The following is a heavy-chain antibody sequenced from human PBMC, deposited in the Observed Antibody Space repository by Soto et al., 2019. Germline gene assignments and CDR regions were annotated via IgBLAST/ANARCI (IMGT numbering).Heavy chain of an antibody. Sequence: QVQLVQSGAEVKKPGSSVKVSCKASGGTFSSYAISWVRQAPGQGLEWMGGIIPIFGTANYAQKFQGRVTITADESTSTSYMELSSLRSEDTAVYYCARDDGDYSYYYYCCGMDVWGQGTTVTVSS. J-gene: IGHJ6*02. CDR3: ARDDGDYSYYYYCCGMDV. V-gene: IGHV1-69*12. CDR2: IIPIFGTA. D-gene: IGHD4-17*01. CDR1: GGTFSSYA.